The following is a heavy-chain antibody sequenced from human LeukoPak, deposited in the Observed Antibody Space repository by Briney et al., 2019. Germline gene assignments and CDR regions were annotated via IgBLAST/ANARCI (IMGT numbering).Heavy chain of an antibody. D-gene: IGHD4-11*01. J-gene: IGHJ4*02. CDR1: GFTFSHFG. CDR2: IWNDGSSK. Sequence: PGRSLRLSCAASGFTFSHFGMHWVRQVPGRGLEWVAVIWNDGSSKYYADSVKGRFTISRDNFQNRVDLHMTSLRVEDTAIYYCAKDAQRGFDYSNSLEYWGQGTLVTASS. V-gene: IGHV3-33*06. CDR3: AKDAQRGFDYSNSLEY.